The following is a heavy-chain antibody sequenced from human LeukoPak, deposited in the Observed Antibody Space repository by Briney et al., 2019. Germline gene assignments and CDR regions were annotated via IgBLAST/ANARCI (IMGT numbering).Heavy chain of an antibody. V-gene: IGHV4-34*01. Sequence: SETLSLTCAVYGGSFSGYYWSWIRQPPGKGLEWIGEINHSGSTNYNPSLKSRVTISVDTSKNQFSLKLSSVTAADTAVYYCARDRRTYYYDSSAGWFDPWGQGTLVTVSS. CDR1: GGSFSGYY. CDR3: ARDRRTYYYDSSAGWFDP. CDR2: INHSGST. J-gene: IGHJ5*02. D-gene: IGHD3-22*01.